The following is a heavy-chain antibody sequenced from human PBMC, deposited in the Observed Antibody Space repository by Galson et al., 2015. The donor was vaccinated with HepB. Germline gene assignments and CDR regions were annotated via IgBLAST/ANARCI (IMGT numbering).Heavy chain of an antibody. CDR1: GYTLTELS. Sequence: SVKVSCKVSGYTLTELSMHWVRQAPGKGLEWMGGFDPEDGETIYAQKFQGRVTMTEDTSTDTAYMELSSLRSEDTAVYYCATAESYGRSYFDYWGQGTLVTVSS. V-gene: IGHV1-24*01. CDR2: FDPEDGET. J-gene: IGHJ4*02. CDR3: ATAESYGRSYFDY. D-gene: IGHD1-26*01.